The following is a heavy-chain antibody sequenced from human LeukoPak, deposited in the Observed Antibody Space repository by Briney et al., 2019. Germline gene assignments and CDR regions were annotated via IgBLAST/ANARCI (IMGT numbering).Heavy chain of an antibody. D-gene: IGHD2-2*01. CDR1: GFTFSSYG. V-gene: IGHV3-30*02. CDR3: AKDLDCSSTSCLPDY. CDR2: IRYDGSNK. J-gene: IGHJ4*02. Sequence: GGSLRLSCAASGFTFSSYGMHWVRQAPGKGLEWVAFIRYDGSNKYYADSVKGRFTISRDNSKNTLYLQMNSLRAEDTAVYYCAKDLDCSSTSCLPDYWGQGTLVTVSS.